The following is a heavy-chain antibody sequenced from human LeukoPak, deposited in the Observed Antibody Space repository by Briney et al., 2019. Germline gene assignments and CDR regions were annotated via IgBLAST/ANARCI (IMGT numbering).Heavy chain of an antibody. CDR1: GFTFSSYW. Sequence: PGGSLRLSCAASGFTFSSYWMHWVRHAPGKGLVWLSHINSDGSSTNYADSVKGRFTISRDNAKKTLYLQMNSLRAEDMSVYYCVAGCSGGSCYPGYWGQGTLATVSS. J-gene: IGHJ4*02. CDR3: VAGCSGGSCYPGY. V-gene: IGHV3-74*01. D-gene: IGHD2-15*01. CDR2: INSDGSST.